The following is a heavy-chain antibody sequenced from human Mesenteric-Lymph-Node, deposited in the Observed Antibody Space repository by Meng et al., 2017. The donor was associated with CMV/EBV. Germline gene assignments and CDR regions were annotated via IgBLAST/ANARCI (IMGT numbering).Heavy chain of an antibody. CDR3: ARDVIDCSSTNCYRLGFDY. Sequence: GGSLRLSCAASGFTFSSYAMHWVRQAPGKGLEWVAVISYDGSNKYYADSVKGRFTISRDNSKNTLYLQMNSLRAEDTAVYYCARDVIDCSSTNCYRLGFDYWGQGTLVTVSS. D-gene: IGHD2-2*02. V-gene: IGHV3-30*04. J-gene: IGHJ4*02. CDR2: ISYDGSNK. CDR1: GFTFSSYA.